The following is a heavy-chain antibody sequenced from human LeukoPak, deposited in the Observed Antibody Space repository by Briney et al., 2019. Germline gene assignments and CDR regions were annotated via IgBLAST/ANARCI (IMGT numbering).Heavy chain of an antibody. CDR3: ARGGGLDV. D-gene: IGHD3-16*01. CDR2: INHNGNVN. V-gene: IGHV3-7*03. Sequence: GGSLRLSYAASGFTFSSYWMNWARQAPGKGPEWVASINHNGNVNYYVDSVKGRFTISRDNAKNSLYLQMSNLRAEDTAVYFCARGGGLDVWGQGATVTVSS. J-gene: IGHJ6*02. CDR1: GFTFSSYW.